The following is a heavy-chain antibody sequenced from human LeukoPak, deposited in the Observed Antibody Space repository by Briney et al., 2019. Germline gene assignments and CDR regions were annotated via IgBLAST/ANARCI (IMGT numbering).Heavy chain of an antibody. Sequence: ASVKVSCKVSGYTLTELSMHWVRQAPGKGLEWMGGFDPEDGETIYAQKFQGRVTMTEDTSTDTAYMELSSLRSEDTAVYYCATVGSRDSSVPFDYWGQGTLVIVSS. V-gene: IGHV1-24*01. D-gene: IGHD3-22*01. CDR2: FDPEDGET. CDR1: GYTLTELS. CDR3: ATVGSRDSSVPFDY. J-gene: IGHJ4*02.